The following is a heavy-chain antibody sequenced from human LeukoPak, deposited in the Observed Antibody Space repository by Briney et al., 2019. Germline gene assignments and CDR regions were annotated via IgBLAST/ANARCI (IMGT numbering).Heavy chain of an antibody. CDR2: IKEDGGEI. CDR3: VREPGYSTYDY. V-gene: IGHV3-7*01. CDR1: EFTFSNYW. D-gene: IGHD2-15*01. J-gene: IGHJ4*02. Sequence: GGSLRLSCVASEFTFSNYWMAWVRQATGKGPEWVANIKEDGGEISYVDSVKGRFTISRDNARNSLYLQMNSLRAEDTAVYYCVREPGYSTYDYWGQGTLASVSS.